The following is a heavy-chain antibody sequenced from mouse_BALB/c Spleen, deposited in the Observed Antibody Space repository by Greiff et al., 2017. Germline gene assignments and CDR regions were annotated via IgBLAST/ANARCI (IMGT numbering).Heavy chain of an antibody. V-gene: IGHV5-6-4*01. CDR3: TRELLRPYAMDY. J-gene: IGHJ4*01. CDR2: ISSGGSYT. CDR1: GFTFSSYT. D-gene: IGHD1-2*01. Sequence: EVQGVESGGGLVKPGGSLKLSCAASGFTFSSYTMSWVRQTPEKRLEWVATISSGGSYTYYPDSVKGRFTISRDNAKNTLYLQMSSLKSEDTAMYYCTRELLRPYAMDYWGQGTSVTVSS.